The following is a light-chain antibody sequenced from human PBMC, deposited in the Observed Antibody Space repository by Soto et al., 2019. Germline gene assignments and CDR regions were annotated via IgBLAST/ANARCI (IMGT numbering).Light chain of an antibody. V-gene: IGKV3-11*01. Sequence: IVLTQSPVTLALSPGERAVLSCRASQSVSTSLAWYQHKPGQAPRLFIYDASKRAPGAPARFSGSGSGTDFTLTISSLEPEDFAVYYCQVRDVWPSFGQGTKV. CDR2: DAS. CDR3: QVRDVWPS. J-gene: IGKJ1*01. CDR1: QSVSTS.